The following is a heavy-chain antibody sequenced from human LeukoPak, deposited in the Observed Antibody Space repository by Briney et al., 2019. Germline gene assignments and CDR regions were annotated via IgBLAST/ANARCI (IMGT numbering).Heavy chain of an antibody. Sequence: PSETLSLTCAVYGGSFSGYYWSWIRQPPGKGLEWIGYIYYSGSTNYNPSLKSRVTISVDTSKNQFSLKLSSVTAADTAVYYCASRAARGVDYWGQGTLVTVSS. V-gene: IGHV4-59*01. J-gene: IGHJ4*02. CDR2: IYYSGST. CDR1: GGSFSGYY. CDR3: ASRAARGVDY. D-gene: IGHD6-6*01.